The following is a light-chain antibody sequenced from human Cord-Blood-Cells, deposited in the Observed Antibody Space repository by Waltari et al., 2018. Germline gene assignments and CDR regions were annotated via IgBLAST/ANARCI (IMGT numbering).Light chain of an antibody. V-gene: IGKV1-39*01. CDR2: SAS. CDR1: QSISSD. CDR3: QQSYSTPMYT. Sequence: DIQMTQSPSSLSASVGDRVTITCRARQSISSDLNWYQQKPGKAPKLLIYSASSLQSGVPSRFSGSGSVTGFTLTISSLQPEDFATYYCQQSYSTPMYTCRQGTKLEIK. J-gene: IGKJ2*01.